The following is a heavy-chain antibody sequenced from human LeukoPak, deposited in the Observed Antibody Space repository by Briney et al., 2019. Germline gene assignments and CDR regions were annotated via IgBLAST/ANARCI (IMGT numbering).Heavy chain of an antibody. CDR1: GFTFSSYA. CDR3: AREASIAVADEPWFDP. V-gene: IGHV3-30-3*01. CDR2: ISYDGSNK. D-gene: IGHD6-19*01. J-gene: IGHJ5*02. Sequence: GSLRLSCAASGFTFSSYAMHWVRQAPGKGLEWVAVISYDGSNKYYADSVKGRFTISRDNSKNTLYLQMNSLRAEDTAVYYCAREASIAVADEPWFDPWGQGTLVTVSS.